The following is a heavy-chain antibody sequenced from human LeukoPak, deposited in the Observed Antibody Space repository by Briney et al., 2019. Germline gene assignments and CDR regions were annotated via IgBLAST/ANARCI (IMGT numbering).Heavy chain of an antibody. CDR2: ISWNSGSI. Sequence: GRSLRLSCAASGFTFDDYAMHWVRQAPGKGLEWVSGISWNSGSIGYADSEKGRFPISRDNAKNSLYLQMNSLRAEDTALYYCAKVQIRIAAAGYFDYWGQGTLVTVSS. D-gene: IGHD6-13*01. CDR3: AKVQIRIAAAGYFDY. J-gene: IGHJ4*02. V-gene: IGHV3-9*01. CDR1: GFTFDDYA.